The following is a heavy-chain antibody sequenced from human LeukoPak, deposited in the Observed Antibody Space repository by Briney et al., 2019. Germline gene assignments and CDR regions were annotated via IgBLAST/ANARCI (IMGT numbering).Heavy chain of an antibody. Sequence: GESLKISCKGSGYSFTSYWISWVRQMPGKGLEWMGRIDPSDSYTNYSPSFQGHVTISADKSISTAYLQWSSLKASDTAMYYYARHRSPPTIAVAGTYYYYGMDVWGKGTTVTVSS. CDR3: ARHRSPPTIAVAGTYYYYGMDV. J-gene: IGHJ6*04. CDR2: IDPSDSYT. CDR1: GYSFTSYW. D-gene: IGHD6-19*01. V-gene: IGHV5-10-1*01.